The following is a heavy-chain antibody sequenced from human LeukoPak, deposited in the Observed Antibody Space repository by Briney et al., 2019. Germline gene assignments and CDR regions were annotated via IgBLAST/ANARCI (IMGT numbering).Heavy chain of an antibody. V-gene: IGHV4-59*08. D-gene: IGHD5-18*01. CDR1: GGPISSYY. J-gene: IGHJ4*02. Sequence: SETLSLTCTVSGGPISSYYWSWIRQPPGRGLEWIGCFYYSGGTYYNPSLKSRVTISVDTSKNQFSLKLSSVTAADTPVYYCARHGYSSLYYWGQGTLVTVSS. CDR3: ARHGYSSLYY. CDR2: FYYSGGT.